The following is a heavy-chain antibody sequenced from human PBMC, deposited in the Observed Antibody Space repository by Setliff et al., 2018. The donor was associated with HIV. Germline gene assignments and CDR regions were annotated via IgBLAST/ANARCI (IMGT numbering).Heavy chain of an antibody. CDR1: GGSVSNDSYY. Sequence: PSETLSLTCTVSGGSVSNDSYYWSWIRLPPGRGLEWIGYIFYSGSTNYNPSLKSRVTISVDTPKNQFSLKLSSVTAADTAVYYCARAGCSSTSCYSLGYYYMDVWGKGTTVTVSS. V-gene: IGHV4-61*01. CDR3: ARAGCSSTSCYSLGYYYMDV. CDR2: IFYSGST. J-gene: IGHJ6*03. D-gene: IGHD2-2*01.